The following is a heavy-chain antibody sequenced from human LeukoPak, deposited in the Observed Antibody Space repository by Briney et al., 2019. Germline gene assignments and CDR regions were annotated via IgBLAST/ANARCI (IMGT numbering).Heavy chain of an antibody. V-gene: IGHV3-13*01. CDR1: GFTFSNYD. D-gene: IGHD4-17*01. Sequence: GGSLRLSCAASGFTFSNYDMHWVRQATGKGLEWVSAIGTAGDTYYPGSVKGRFTISRENAKNSLYLQMNSLRAGDTAVYYRARGPATVTASYYYYGMDVWGQGTTVTVSS. J-gene: IGHJ6*02. CDR2: IGTAGDT. CDR3: ARGPATVTASYYYYGMDV.